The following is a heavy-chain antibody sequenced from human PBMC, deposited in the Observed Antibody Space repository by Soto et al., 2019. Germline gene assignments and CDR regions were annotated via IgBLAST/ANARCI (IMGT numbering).Heavy chain of an antibody. V-gene: IGHV4-31*03. Sequence: ASETLSLTCTVSGGSISSGGYYWSWIRQHPGKGLEWIGYIYYSGSTYYNPSLKSRVTISVDTSKNQFSLKLSSVTAADTAVYYCAREKAARFGWFDPWGQGTLVTV. CDR1: GGSISSGGYY. J-gene: IGHJ5*02. CDR3: AREKAARFGWFDP. CDR2: IYYSGST. D-gene: IGHD6-6*01.